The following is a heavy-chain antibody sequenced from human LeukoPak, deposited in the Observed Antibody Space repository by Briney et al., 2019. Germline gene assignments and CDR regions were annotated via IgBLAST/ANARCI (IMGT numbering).Heavy chain of an antibody. D-gene: IGHD6-13*01. J-gene: IGHJ3*02. CDR3: ARDGQLVSAAAGPHHDAFDI. CDR1: GGSISSSSYY. V-gene: IGHV4-39*07. CDR2: IYYSGST. Sequence: PSETLSLTCTVSGGSISSSSYYWGWMRQPPGKGLEWIGSIYYSGSTYYNPSLKSRVTISVDTSKNQFSLKLSSVTAADTAVYYCARDGQLVSAAAGPHHDAFDIWGQGTMVTVSS.